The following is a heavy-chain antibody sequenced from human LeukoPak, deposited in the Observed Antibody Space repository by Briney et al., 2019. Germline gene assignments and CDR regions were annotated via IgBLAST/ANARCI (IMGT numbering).Heavy chain of an antibody. J-gene: IGHJ3*02. Sequence: GGSLRLSCAASGFTFSSYSMNWVRQAPGKGLEWVSIIYSGGSTFYADSVKGRFTISRDNSKNTLYLQMSSLRAEDTAVYYCARGGSYLSAFDIWGQGTMVTVSS. CDR3: ARGGSYLSAFDI. CDR1: GFTFSSYS. CDR2: IYSGGST. D-gene: IGHD1-26*01. V-gene: IGHV3-53*01.